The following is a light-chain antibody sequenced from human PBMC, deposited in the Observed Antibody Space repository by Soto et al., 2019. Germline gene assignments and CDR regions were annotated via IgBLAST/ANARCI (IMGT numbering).Light chain of an antibody. Sequence: QSALTQPASVSGSPGQSITISCTGTSSDVGGNKYVPWYQQYPGKVPKLLINKVSNRPSGVSNRFSGSKSGNTASLTISGLLAEDEADYFCTSSTSDSLYVFGTGTKLTVL. CDR2: KVS. V-gene: IGLV2-14*01. CDR1: SSDVGGNKY. J-gene: IGLJ1*01. CDR3: TSSTSDSLYV.